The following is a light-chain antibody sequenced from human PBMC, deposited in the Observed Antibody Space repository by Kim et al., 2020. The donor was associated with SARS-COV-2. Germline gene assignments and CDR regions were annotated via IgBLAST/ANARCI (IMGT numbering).Light chain of an antibody. CDR3: QVWDTDTDHYV. J-gene: IGLJ1*01. CDR2: YDR. Sequence: SYELTQPPSVSVAPGQTARITCGGNNIGGHSVHWYQQKPGQAPVLVMYYDRDRPSGIPERFSGSKSANTATLTISRVEAGDEADYYCQVWDTDTDHYVFGTVTQLTVL. V-gene: IGLV3-21*01. CDR1: NIGGHS.